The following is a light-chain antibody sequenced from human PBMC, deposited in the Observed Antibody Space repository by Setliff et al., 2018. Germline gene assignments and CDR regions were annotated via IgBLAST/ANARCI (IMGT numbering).Light chain of an antibody. Sequence: QSALTQPAAVSGSPGQSTAISCTGTSRDVGGYNFVSWYQHHPDKAPKLLICDVTVRPSGVSDRFSGSKSGNTASLTISGLQAEDEADYYCLSYTSDTTHAVFGGGTKVTVL. CDR3: LSYTSDTTHAV. V-gene: IGLV2-14*03. J-gene: IGLJ2*01. CDR1: SRDVGGYNF. CDR2: DVT.